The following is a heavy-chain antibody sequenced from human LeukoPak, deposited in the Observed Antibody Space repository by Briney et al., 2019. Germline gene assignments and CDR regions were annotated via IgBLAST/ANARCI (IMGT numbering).Heavy chain of an antibody. V-gene: IGHV3-21*04. J-gene: IGHJ4*02. D-gene: IGHD5-18*01. CDR2: ISSSSSYI. CDR1: GFTFSSYS. CDR3: AASRDTAMVVLFDY. Sequence: PGGSLRLSCAASGFTFSSYSMNWVRQAPGKGLEWVSSISSSSSYIYYADSVKGRFTISRDNAKNSLYLQMNSLRAEDTAVYYCAASRDTAMVVLFDYWGQGTLVTVSS.